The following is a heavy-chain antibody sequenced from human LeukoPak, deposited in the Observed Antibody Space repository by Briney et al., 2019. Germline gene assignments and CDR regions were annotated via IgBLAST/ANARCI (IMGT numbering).Heavy chain of an antibody. CDR1: GGTFSSYA. D-gene: IGHD5-24*01. Sequence: SVKVSCKASGGTFSSYAISWVRQAPGQGLEWTGGIIPIFGTANYAQKFQGRVTITTDESTSTAYMELSSLRSEDTAVYYCARERGTDGYNYYYYMDVWGKGTTVTVSS. CDR2: IIPIFGTA. CDR3: ARERGTDGYNYYYYMDV. V-gene: IGHV1-69*05. J-gene: IGHJ6*03.